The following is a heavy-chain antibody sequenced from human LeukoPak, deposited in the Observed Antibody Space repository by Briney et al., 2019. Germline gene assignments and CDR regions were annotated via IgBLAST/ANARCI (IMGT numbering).Heavy chain of an antibody. V-gene: IGHV1-18*01. D-gene: IGHD2-2*01. CDR2: SSAYNGNT. CDR3: ASGVPAAISSHYYIDV. CDR1: GSTVTSYG. Sequence: GASVKLSCKASGSTVTSYGISWVRQAPAQGLEWMGWSSAYNGNTNYAQKHQGTVTMTTDTSTSTAYMELRSLRPDDTAVYYCASGVPAAISSHYYIDVWGKGTTVTVSS. J-gene: IGHJ6*03.